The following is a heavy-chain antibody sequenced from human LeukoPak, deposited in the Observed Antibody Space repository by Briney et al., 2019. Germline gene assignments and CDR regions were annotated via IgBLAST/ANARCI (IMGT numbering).Heavy chain of an antibody. CDR2: ISRNSGAT. V-gene: IGHV1-2*02. J-gene: IGHJ5*02. CDR1: GYIFSDYY. CDR3: ARDQGNYFDP. D-gene: IGHD1-7*01. Sequence: ASVKVSCKASGYIFSDYYIHWVRQAPGQGFEWMGWISRNSGATKFAQKFQGRVTLSRDTSISTAFMDLSRLTSDDTAVYYCARDQGNYFDPWGQGTLVTVSS.